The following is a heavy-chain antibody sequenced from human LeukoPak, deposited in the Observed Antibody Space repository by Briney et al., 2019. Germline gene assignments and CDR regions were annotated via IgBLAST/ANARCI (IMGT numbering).Heavy chain of an antibody. D-gene: IGHD3-22*01. J-gene: IGHJ4*02. CDR2: IYYSGST. CDR1: GGSISSGGYY. Sequence: TSQTLSLTCTVSGGSISSGGYYWSWIRQHPGKGLEWIGYIYYSGSTYYNPSLKSRVTISVDTSKNQFSLKLSSVTAADTAVYYCARVTMIVVVIDYWGQGTLVTVSS. CDR3: ARVTMIVVVIDY. V-gene: IGHV4-31*03.